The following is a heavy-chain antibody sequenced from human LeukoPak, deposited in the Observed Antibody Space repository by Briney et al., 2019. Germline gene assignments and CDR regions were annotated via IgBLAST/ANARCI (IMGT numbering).Heavy chain of an antibody. J-gene: IGHJ6*03. D-gene: IGHD7-27*01. CDR1: GYTFTGYY. CDR3: ARDLTGGFYYMDV. Sequence: GASVKVSCKASGYTFTGYYMHWARQAPGQGLEWMGWINPNSGGTNYAQKFQGRVTMTRDTSISTAYMELSRLRSDDTAVYYCARDLTGGFYYMDVWGKGTTVTVSS. CDR2: INPNSGGT. V-gene: IGHV1-2*02.